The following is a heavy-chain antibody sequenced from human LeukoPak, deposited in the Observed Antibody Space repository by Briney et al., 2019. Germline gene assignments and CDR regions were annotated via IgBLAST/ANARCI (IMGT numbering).Heavy chain of an antibody. CDR2: IYHSGST. CDR1: GYSISSGYY. J-gene: IGHJ6*03. V-gene: IGHV4-38-2*02. Sequence: PSETLSLTCTVSGYSISSGYYWGWIRQPPGKGLEWIGSIYHSGSTYYNPSLKSRVTISVDTSKNQFSLKLSSVTAADTAVYYCARATYSSSWSAYYYYYMDVWGKGTTVTVSS. CDR3: ARATYSSSWSAYYYYYMDV. D-gene: IGHD6-13*01.